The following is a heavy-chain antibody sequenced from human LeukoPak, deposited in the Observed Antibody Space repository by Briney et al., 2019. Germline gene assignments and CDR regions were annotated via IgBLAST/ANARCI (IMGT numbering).Heavy chain of an antibody. CDR3: ARDLWFGEFDFDY. CDR2: INPSGGST. Sequence: ASVKVSCKASGYTFTSYYMHWVRQAPGQGLEWMGIINPSGGSTSYAQKFQGRVTMTRDTSTSTAYMELRSLRSDDTAVYYCARDLWFGEFDFDYWGQGTLVTVSS. V-gene: IGHV1-46*01. CDR1: GYTFTSYY. D-gene: IGHD3-10*01. J-gene: IGHJ4*02.